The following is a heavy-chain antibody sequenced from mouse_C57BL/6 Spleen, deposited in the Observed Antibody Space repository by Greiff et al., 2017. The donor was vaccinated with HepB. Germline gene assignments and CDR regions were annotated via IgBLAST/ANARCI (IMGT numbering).Heavy chain of an antibody. Sequence: QVQLQQPGTELVKPGASVKLSCKASGYTFTSYWMHWVKQRPGQGLEWIGNINPSNGGTNYNETFKSKATLTVDKSSSTADMQLSSLTSEDSAVYYCAREGPYYYGAGDYWGQGTSVTVSS. D-gene: IGHD1-1*01. J-gene: IGHJ4*01. CDR2: INPSNGGT. CDR3: AREGPYYYGAGDY. V-gene: IGHV1-53*01. CDR1: GYTFTSYW.